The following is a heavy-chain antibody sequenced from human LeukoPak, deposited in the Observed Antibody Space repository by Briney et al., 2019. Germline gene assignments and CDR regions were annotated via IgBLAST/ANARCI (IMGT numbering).Heavy chain of an antibody. D-gene: IGHD1-7*01. CDR1: GFTFSSYS. Sequence: GGSLRLSCAASGFTFSSYSMNWVRQAPGKGLEWVSSISSSSSYIYYADSAKGRFTISRDNAKNSLYLQMNSLRAEDTAVYYCAREQLELRSLDYWGQGTLVTVSS. CDR2: ISSSSSYI. V-gene: IGHV3-21*01. CDR3: AREQLELRSLDY. J-gene: IGHJ4*02.